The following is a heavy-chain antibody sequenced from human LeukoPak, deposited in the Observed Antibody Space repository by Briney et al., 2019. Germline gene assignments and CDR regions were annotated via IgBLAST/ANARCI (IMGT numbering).Heavy chain of an antibody. CDR3: ARTQLAYCGGDCYSNYFDY. D-gene: IGHD2-21*02. J-gene: IGHJ4*02. CDR2: IYYSGST. V-gene: IGHV4-59*01. Sequence: PSETLSLTCTVSGGSISSYYWSWIRQPPGKGLEWIGYIYYSGSTNYNPSPKSRVTISVDTSKNQFSLKLSSVTAADTAVYYCARTQLAYCGGDCYSNYFDYWGQGTLVTVSS. CDR1: GGSISSYY.